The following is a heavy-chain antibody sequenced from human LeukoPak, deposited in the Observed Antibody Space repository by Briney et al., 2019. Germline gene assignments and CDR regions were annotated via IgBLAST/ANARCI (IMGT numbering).Heavy chain of an antibody. D-gene: IGHD5-18*01. CDR3: ARGYSYGYYYFDY. CDR2: IIPIFGTA. J-gene: IGHJ4*02. V-gene: IGHV1-69*13. CDR1: GYTFTSYD. Sequence: SVKVSCKASGYTFTSYDINWVRQAPGQGLEWMGGIIPIFGTANYAQRFQGRVTITADESTSTAYMELSSLRSEDTAVYYCARGYSYGYYYFDYWGQGTLVTVSS.